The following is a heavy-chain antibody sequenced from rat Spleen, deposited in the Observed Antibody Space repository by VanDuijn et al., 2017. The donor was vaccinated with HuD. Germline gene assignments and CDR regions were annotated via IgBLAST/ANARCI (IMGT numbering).Heavy chain of an antibody. Sequence: EVQLVESGGGLVQPGRSLKLSCAASGFTFSDYAMAWVRQAPTKGLEWIASISTGGGNTYYRESVKGRFTISRDNAENTAYLQMNSLWSEDTATYYCAVAGYGYWGQGVVVTVSS. V-gene: IGHV5S13*01. CDR1: GFTFSDYA. CDR2: ISTGGGNT. D-gene: IGHD4-3*01. CDR3: AVAGYGY. J-gene: IGHJ2*01.